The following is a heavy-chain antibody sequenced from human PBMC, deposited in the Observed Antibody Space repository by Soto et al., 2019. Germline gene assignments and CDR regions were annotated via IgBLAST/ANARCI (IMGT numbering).Heavy chain of an antibody. CDR1: GYTFTSYD. D-gene: IGHD6-13*01. Sequence: QVQLVQSGAEVKKPGASVKVSCKASGYTFTSYDINWVRQATGQGLEWMGWMNPNSGNKGYAQKCQGRVTMTRQTSISTAYMELSSLRSEDTAVYYCARRGYSSSWYYYSYYGMDVWGQGTTVTVSS. J-gene: IGHJ6*02. CDR3: ARRGYSSSWYYYSYYGMDV. V-gene: IGHV1-8*01. CDR2: MNPNSGNK.